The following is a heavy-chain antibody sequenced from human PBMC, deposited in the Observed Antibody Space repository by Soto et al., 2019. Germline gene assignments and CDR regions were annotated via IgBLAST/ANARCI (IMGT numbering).Heavy chain of an antibody. CDR2: IYHSGST. J-gene: IGHJ4*02. CDR1: GGSISSGGYS. D-gene: IGHD7-27*01. CDR3: ARRWGTYFDF. Sequence: PSETLSLTCAVSGGSISSGGYSWSWIRQPPGKGLEWIGYIYHSGSTYYNPSLKSRVTISVDTSKNQFSLKLSSVTAADTAVYYCARRWGTYFDFWGQGTLVTVSS. V-gene: IGHV4-30-2*02.